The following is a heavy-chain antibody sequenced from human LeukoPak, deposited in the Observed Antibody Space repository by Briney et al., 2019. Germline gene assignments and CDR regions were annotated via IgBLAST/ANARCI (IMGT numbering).Heavy chain of an antibody. D-gene: IGHD3-22*01. CDR1: GFTFSDYA. J-gene: IGHJ4*02. V-gene: IGHV3-23*01. CDR2: VCVSAGNT. CDR3: AKRGYYHDSSAYFYFDY. Sequence: AGGSLRLSCAASGFTFSDYAMNWVRQAPAKGLEWVSAVCVSAGNTYYADSVKGRFTISRDNSKNTLYLQMNSLRADDTAVYYCAKRGYYHDSSAYFYFDYWGQGTLVTVSS.